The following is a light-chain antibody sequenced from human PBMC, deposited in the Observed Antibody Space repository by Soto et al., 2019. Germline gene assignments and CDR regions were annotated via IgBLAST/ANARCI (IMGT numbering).Light chain of an antibody. V-gene: IGKV1-5*03. CDR2: EAS. J-gene: IGKJ1*01. Sequence: DIEMTPSPSTLSSSVGDRVTISCRASQSVGSWLAWYQQKPGQAPKLLIYEASSLESGVPSRFSGSVSGTEFTLSISMLEPDDFAIYYLLRYKTSPLTFGQGTKVEIK. CDR3: LRYKTSPLT. CDR1: QSVGSW.